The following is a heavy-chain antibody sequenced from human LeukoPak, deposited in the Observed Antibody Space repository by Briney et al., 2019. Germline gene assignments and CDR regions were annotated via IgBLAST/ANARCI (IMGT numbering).Heavy chain of an antibody. CDR1: GGSINSGSHY. D-gene: IGHD2-15*01. Sequence: PSETLSLTCTVSGGSINSGSHYWGWLRQPPGKGLEWIGSIYYTGKTYYNPSLKSRVTLSVDTSKNQFSLKLSSVTAADTAVYYCARGYCSGSSCLSGLAFPDYWGQGTLVTVSS. CDR2: IYYTGKT. V-gene: IGHV4-39*07. CDR3: ARGYCSGSSCLSGLAFPDY. J-gene: IGHJ4*02.